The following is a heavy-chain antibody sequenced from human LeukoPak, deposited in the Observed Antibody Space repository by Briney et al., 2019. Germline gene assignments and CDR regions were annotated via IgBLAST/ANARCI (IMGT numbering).Heavy chain of an antibody. J-gene: IGHJ4*02. V-gene: IGHV1-69*04. CDR3: ARGLTAAGTYAYFDY. Sequence: ASVKVSCKASGGTFSSYAISWVRQAPGQGLEWMGRIIPILGIANYAQKFQGRVTITADKSTSTAYMELSSLRSEDTAVYYCARGLTAAGTYAYFDYWGQGTLVTVSS. CDR2: IIPILGIA. CDR1: GGTFSSYA. D-gene: IGHD6-13*01.